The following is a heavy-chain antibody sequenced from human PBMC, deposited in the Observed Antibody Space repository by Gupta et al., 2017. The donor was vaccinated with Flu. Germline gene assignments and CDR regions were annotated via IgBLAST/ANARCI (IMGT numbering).Heavy chain of an antibody. J-gene: IGHJ6*02. CDR2: ISTYNGNT. V-gene: IGHV1-18*01. Sequence: QVQLVQSGAEVKKPGASVKVSCKASGYTFTTSSISWVRQAPGQRLEWMGWISTYNGNTNYAQQFQGRVTMTTDTSTSTAYMELRSLSSDDTAVYYCARETTGYSSTWYLTHYSSGMDVWGQGTPVTVSS. D-gene: IGHD6-13*01. CDR3: ARETTGYSSTWYLTHYSSGMDV. CDR1: GYTFTTSS.